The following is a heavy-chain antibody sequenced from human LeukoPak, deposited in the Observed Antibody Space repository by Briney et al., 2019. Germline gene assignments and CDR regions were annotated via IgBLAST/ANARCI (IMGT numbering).Heavy chain of an antibody. CDR3: ARVGFGPYYDILTGYRDY. J-gene: IGHJ4*02. D-gene: IGHD3-9*01. CDR1: GFTVITND. CDR2: LYSDGNT. V-gene: IGHV3-53*01. Sequence: GGSLRLSCAASGFTVITNDMTWVRQAPGKGLEWVSVLYSDGNTKYADSVQGRFTISRDNSKNTLYLEMNSLSPDDTAVYYCARVGFGPYYDILTGYRDYWGQGTLVTVSS.